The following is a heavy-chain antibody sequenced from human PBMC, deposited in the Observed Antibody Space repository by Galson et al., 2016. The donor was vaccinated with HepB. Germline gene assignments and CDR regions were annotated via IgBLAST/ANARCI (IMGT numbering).Heavy chain of an antibody. CDR3: ARRGELLFVDY. J-gene: IGHJ4*02. CDR1: GGSISSSNW. CDR2: IYHSGGA. D-gene: IGHD2-21*01. V-gene: IGHV4-4*02. Sequence: SETLSLTCAVSGGSISSSNWWTWVRQPPGKGLEWIGQIYHSGGATYNPSLNSRVTMSVDKSKNQFSLKLSSVTAADTAVYYCARRGELLFVDYWGQGTLVTVSS.